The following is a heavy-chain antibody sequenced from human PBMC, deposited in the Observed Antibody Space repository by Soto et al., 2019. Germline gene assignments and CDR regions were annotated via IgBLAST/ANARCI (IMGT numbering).Heavy chain of an antibody. V-gene: IGHV4-31*03. CDR3: ARDFRYGSGSIGYYYYYGMDV. J-gene: IGHJ6*02. CDR2: IYYSGST. D-gene: IGHD3-10*01. CDR1: GGSISSGGYY. Sequence: QVQLQESGPGLVKPSQTLSLTCTVSGGSISSGGYYWSWIRQHPGKGLEWIGYIYYSGSTYYNPSLQSRVTIQVDTSKTQSSLKLRSVTAADTAVYYCARDFRYGSGSIGYYYYYGMDVWGQGTTVTVSS.